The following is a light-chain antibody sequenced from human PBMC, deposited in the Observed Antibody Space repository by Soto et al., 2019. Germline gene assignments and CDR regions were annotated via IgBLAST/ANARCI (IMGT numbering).Light chain of an antibody. CDR1: SGDVGTYDL. Sequence: QSVLTQPASVSGSPGQSITISCTGTSGDVGTYDLVSWYQHHPGAAPKLMVYEATNRPSGVSDRFSGSKAGITASLTISGLQADDEAEYFCISYKTDDTFVFGTGTKLTVL. V-gene: IGLV2-14*02. CDR2: EAT. CDR3: ISYKTDDTFV. J-gene: IGLJ1*01.